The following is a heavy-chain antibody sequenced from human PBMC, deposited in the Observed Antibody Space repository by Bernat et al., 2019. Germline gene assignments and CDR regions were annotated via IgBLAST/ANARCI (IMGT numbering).Heavy chain of an antibody. CDR2: IYSGGST. CDR1: GFTVSSNY. Sequence: EVQLVESGGGLIQPGGSLRLSCAASGFTVSSNYMSWVRQAPGKGLEWVPVIYSGGSTYYADSVKGRFTISRDNSKNTLYLQMNSLRAEDTAVYYCARVLGGGYYYYYYMDVWGKGTTVTVSS. CDR3: ARVLGGGYYYYYYMDV. J-gene: IGHJ6*03. D-gene: IGHD3-16*01. V-gene: IGHV3-53*01.